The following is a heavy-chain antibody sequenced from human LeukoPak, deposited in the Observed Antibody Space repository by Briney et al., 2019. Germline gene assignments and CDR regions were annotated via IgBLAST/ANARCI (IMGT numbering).Heavy chain of an antibody. J-gene: IGHJ5*02. V-gene: IGHV1-24*01. Sequence: ASVKVSCKVSGYTLTELSMHWVRQAPGKGLEWMGGFDPEDGETIYAQKFQERVTITRDMSTSTAYMELSSLRSEDTAVYYCAAEAGATSHNWFDPWGQGTLVTVSS. CDR2: FDPEDGET. CDR3: AAEAGATSHNWFDP. CDR1: GYTLTELS. D-gene: IGHD1-26*01.